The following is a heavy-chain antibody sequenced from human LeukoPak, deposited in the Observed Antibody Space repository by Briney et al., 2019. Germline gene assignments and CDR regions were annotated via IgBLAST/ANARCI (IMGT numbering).Heavy chain of an antibody. CDR2: IYYSGST. Sequence: PSETLSLTCTVSGGSISSYYWSWIRQPPGKGLEWIGYIYYSGSTNYNPSLKSRVTISVDTSKNQFSLKLSSVTAADTAVYYCARSLRWLQYAFDYWGQGTLVTVS. V-gene: IGHV4-59*01. J-gene: IGHJ4*02. CDR3: ARSLRWLQYAFDY. D-gene: IGHD5-24*01. CDR1: GGSISSYY.